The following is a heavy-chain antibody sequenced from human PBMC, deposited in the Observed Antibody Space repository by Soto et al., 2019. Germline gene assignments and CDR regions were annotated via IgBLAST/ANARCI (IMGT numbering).Heavy chain of an antibody. D-gene: IGHD6-19*01. CDR1: GFTFSSYE. CDR2: ISSSGSTI. Sequence: GGSLRLSCAASGFTFSSYEMNRVRQTPGKGLEWVSYISSSGSTIYYADSVKGRFTISRDNAKNSLYLQMNSLRAEDTAVYYCARESSGWYNIWFDPWGQGTLVTVSS. V-gene: IGHV3-48*03. CDR3: ARESSGWYNIWFDP. J-gene: IGHJ5*02.